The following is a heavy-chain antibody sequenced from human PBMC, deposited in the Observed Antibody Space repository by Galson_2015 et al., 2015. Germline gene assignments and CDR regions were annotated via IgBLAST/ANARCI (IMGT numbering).Heavy chain of an antibody. D-gene: IGHD4-17*01. J-gene: IGHJ4*02. V-gene: IGHV1-3*01. Sequence: SVKVSCKASGYTFTSYAMHWVRQAPGQRLEWMGWINAGNGNTKYSQKFQGRVTITRDTSASTAYMELSSLRSEDTAVYYCARIYGDYVAYFDYWGQGTLVTVSS. CDR2: INAGNGNT. CDR1: GYTFTSYA. CDR3: ARIYGDYVAYFDY.